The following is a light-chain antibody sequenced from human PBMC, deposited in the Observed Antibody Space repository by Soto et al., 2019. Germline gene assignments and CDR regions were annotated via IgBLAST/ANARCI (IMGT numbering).Light chain of an antibody. CDR2: DAS. J-gene: IGKJ4*01. Sequence: EIVLTQSPATLSLSPGERATLSCRASQSVSKYLAWYQQKPGQAPRLLIHDASNGATGIPARFSGSGSGTDFTHTISSLEPEDFGVYYSQQRSNWPQITFGGGTKVEIK. CDR1: QSVSKY. V-gene: IGKV3-11*01. CDR3: QQRSNWPQIT.